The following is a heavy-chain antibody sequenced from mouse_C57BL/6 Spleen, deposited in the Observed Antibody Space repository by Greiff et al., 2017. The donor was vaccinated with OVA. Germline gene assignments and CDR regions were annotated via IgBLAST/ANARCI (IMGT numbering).Heavy chain of an antibody. D-gene: IGHD6-1*01. CDR2: LYPGSGNT. V-gene: IGHV1-76*01. J-gene: IGHJ2*01. CDR3: ARGQGGYFDY. Sequence: VQLQQSGAELVRPGASVKLSCKASGYTFTDYYINWVKQRPGQGLEWIARLYPGSGNTYYNEKFKGKVTLTAEKSSSTAYMQLSSLTSEDSAVYCCARGQGGYFDYWGQGTTLTVSS. CDR1: GYTFTDYY.